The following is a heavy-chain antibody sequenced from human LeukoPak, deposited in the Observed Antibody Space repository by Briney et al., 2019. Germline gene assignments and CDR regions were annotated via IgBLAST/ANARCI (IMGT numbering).Heavy chain of an antibody. CDR2: FYTSGHT. Sequence: SETLSLTCTVSGGSINSGSYYWSWIRQPAGKGLEWMGHFYTSGHTSYNPSLKSPVTMSVDTAKNQFSLKMNSVTATHTSAYDRARGVHGYSYGYLPCEMSYYIDVWGKGTTVSISS. CDR1: GGSINSGSYY. D-gene: IGHD5-18*01. J-gene: IGHJ6*03. CDR3: ARGVHGYSYGYLPCEMSYYIDV. V-gene: IGHV4-61*09.